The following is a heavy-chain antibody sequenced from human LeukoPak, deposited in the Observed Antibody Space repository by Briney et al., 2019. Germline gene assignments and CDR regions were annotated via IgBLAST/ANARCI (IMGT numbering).Heavy chain of an antibody. CDR1: GYTFTSYG. Sequence: ASVKVSCKTSGYTFTSYGISWVRQAPGQGLEWMGIINPSGGSTSYAQKFQGRVTMTRDTSTSTVYMELSSLRSEDTAVYYCARDGYSSSCCLDYWGQGTLVTVSS. CDR3: ARDGYSSSCCLDY. V-gene: IGHV1-46*01. CDR2: INPSGGST. D-gene: IGHD6-13*01. J-gene: IGHJ4*02.